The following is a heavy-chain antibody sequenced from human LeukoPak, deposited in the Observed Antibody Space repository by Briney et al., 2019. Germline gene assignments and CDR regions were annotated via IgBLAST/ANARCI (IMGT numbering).Heavy chain of an antibody. CDR3: ARGPANRGVTMVRPKAAYYFDY. Sequence: GGSLRLSCAASGFTFSSYSMNWVRQAPGKGLEWVSSISSSSSYIYYADSVKGRFTISRDNAKNSLYLQMNSLRAEDTAVYYCARGPANRGVTMVRPKAAYYFDYWGQGTLVTVSS. CDR1: GFTFSSYS. V-gene: IGHV3-21*01. CDR2: ISSSSSYI. J-gene: IGHJ4*02. D-gene: IGHD3-10*01.